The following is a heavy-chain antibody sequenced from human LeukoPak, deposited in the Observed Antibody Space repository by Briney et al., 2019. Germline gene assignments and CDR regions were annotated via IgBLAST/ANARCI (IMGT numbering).Heavy chain of an antibody. V-gene: IGHV1-18*01. J-gene: IGHJ4*02. CDR3: ARGGFLTGSMNHFDY. CDR1: GYTFTSYG. Sequence: ASVKVSCKASGYTFTSYGINWVRQAPGQGLEWLGRISPHNRNTHSAQKFQGRVTMTTDISTITAYMELRSLRSDDTAAYYCARGGFLTGSMNHFDYWGQGTLVTVSS. CDR2: ISPHNRNT. D-gene: IGHD3-9*01.